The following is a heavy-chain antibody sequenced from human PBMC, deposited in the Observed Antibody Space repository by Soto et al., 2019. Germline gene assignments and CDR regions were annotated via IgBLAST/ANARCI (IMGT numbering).Heavy chain of an antibody. Sequence: QVQLVQSGAEVKKPGSSVKVSCKASGGTFSSYAISWVRQAPGQGLEWMGGIIPIFGTANYAQKFQGRVTITADESMSTAYMELSSLRSEDTAVYYCARDKKGTNYYGSGSYGNWFDPWGQGTLVTVSS. CDR1: GGTFSSYA. V-gene: IGHV1-69*01. J-gene: IGHJ5*02. CDR2: IIPIFGTA. D-gene: IGHD3-10*01. CDR3: ARDKKGTNYYGSGSYGNWFDP.